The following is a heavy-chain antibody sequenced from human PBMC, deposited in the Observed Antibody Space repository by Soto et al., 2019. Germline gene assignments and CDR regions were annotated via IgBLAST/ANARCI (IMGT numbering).Heavy chain of an antibody. Sequence: PSKTLSLTCVVSGGSLSSGEYYWSWIRQPPGKGLEWIGYIYYSGSTYYNPSLKSRVTISVDTSKNQFSLKLSSVTAADTAVYYCARDRLSGTSRDYYGMDVWGQGTTVTVSS. V-gene: IGHV4-30-4*01. J-gene: IGHJ6*02. CDR1: GGSLSSGEYY. CDR3: ARDRLSGTSRDYYGMDV. CDR2: IYYSGST. D-gene: IGHD1-1*01.